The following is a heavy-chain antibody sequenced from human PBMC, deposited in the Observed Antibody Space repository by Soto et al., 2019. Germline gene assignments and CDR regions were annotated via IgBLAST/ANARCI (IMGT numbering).Heavy chain of an antibody. Sequence: QVQLVESGGGVVQPGRSLRLSCAASGFTFSSYAMHWVRQAPGKGLEWVAIISYDGSNKYYADSVKGRFTISRDNSKNTLYLQMNSLRAEDTAVYYCERGARGAVAGTIDYCGQGTLVTVSS. D-gene: IGHD6-19*01. CDR2: ISYDGSNK. J-gene: IGHJ4*02. V-gene: IGHV3-30-3*01. CDR3: ERGARGAVAGTIDY. CDR1: GFTFSSYA.